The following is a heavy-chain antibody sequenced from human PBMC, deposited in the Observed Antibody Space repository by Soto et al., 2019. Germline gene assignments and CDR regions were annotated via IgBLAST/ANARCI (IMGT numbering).Heavy chain of an antibody. CDR1: GGSISSGVYY. D-gene: IGHD1-26*01. Sequence: PSETLSLTCTVSGGSISSGVYYWSWIRQHPGKGLEWIGYIYYSGSTYYNPSLNSRVTVSVDMSTNQCSLKLSSVTAADTAVYYCARDRGRYWGGDFDSWGQGTLVTVSS. V-gene: IGHV4-31*03. J-gene: IGHJ4*02. CDR3: ARDRGRYWGGDFDS. CDR2: IYYSGST.